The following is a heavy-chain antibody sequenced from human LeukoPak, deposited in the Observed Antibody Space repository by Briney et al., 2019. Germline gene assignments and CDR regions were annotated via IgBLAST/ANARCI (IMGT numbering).Heavy chain of an antibody. Sequence: GGSLRLSCAASGFTFDDYGMSWVRQAPGKGLEWVSGISWNSGSIGYADSVKGRFTISRDNAKNSLYLQMNSLRAEDTALYYCAKGGYSYGYVDYWGQGTLVTVSS. V-gene: IGHV3-9*01. CDR1: GFTFDDYG. D-gene: IGHD5-18*01. CDR3: AKGGYSYGYVDY. CDR2: ISWNSGSI. J-gene: IGHJ4*02.